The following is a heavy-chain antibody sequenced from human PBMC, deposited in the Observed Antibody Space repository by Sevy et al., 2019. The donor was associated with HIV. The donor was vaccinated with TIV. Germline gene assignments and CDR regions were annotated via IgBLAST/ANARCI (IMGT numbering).Heavy chain of an antibody. CDR2: IITKNHGGTP. CDR3: ARHAREAWRGSGVYYNVTDGFDP. Sequence: GGSLRLSCTGSGFNIADYYMTWVRQAPGKGLDWVGFIITKNHGGTPEYGASLKGIFTISRDDSKNTIYLQMHSLKTEDTGIYYCARHAREAWRGSGVYYNVTDGFDPWGQGTLVTVSS. D-gene: IGHD3-10*01. CDR1: GFNIADYY. V-gene: IGHV3-49*04. J-gene: IGHJ5*02.